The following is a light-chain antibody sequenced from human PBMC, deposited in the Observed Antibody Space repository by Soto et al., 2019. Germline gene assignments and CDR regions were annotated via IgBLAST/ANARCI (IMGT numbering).Light chain of an antibody. Sequence: DLQMTQSPSSLSASVGDRVTITCRASQNISSYLTWYQHKPGKAPKLLIYAASTLQSGVPSGFSGSGSGTDFTLTIRSLQREDLATYYCQQSYSAPLTFGGGTKVEIK. CDR1: QNISSY. CDR2: AAS. V-gene: IGKV1-39*01. J-gene: IGKJ4*01. CDR3: QQSYSAPLT.